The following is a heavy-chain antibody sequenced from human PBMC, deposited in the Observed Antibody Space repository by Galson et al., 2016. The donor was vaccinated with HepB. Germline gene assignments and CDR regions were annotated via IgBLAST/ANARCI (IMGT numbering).Heavy chain of an antibody. D-gene: IGHD2-8*01. CDR3: ARTKWGWFDP. Sequence: CAISGDSVSSNSAAWNWIRQSPSRGLEWLGRTYYRSKWYHDYAVSVKSRILINPDTSKNHFSLPLNSLTPEDTAVYYCARTKWGWFDPWGQGTLVTVSS. CDR1: GDSVSSNSAA. V-gene: IGHV6-1*01. J-gene: IGHJ5*02. CDR2: TYYRSKWYH.